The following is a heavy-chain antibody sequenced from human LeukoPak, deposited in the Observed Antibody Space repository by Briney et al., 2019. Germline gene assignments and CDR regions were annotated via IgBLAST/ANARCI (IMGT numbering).Heavy chain of an antibody. CDR3: ARDRGVLLWFGEPMSAFDI. Sequence: GSVKVSCKASGLSLTHDGISWVRQAPGQGLEWMGWISAYNGNTNYAQKLQGRVTMTTDTSTSTAYMELRSLRSDDTAVYYCARDRGVLLWFGEPMSAFDIWGQGTMVTVSS. J-gene: IGHJ3*02. V-gene: IGHV1-18*01. D-gene: IGHD3-10*01. CDR1: GLSLTHDG. CDR2: ISAYNGNT.